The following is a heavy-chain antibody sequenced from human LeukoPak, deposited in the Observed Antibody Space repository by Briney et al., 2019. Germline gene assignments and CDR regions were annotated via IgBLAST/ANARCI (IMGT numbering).Heavy chain of an antibody. CDR1: GFTLSDYW. CDR2: ISGSGGST. D-gene: IGHD3-3*01. V-gene: IGHV3-23*01. J-gene: IGHJ4*02. CDR3: AKVDFWSGYRDY. Sequence: PGGSLRLSCAASGFTLSDYWMIHWVRQAPGKGLEWFSAISGSGGSTYYADSVKGRFTISRDNSKNTLYLQMNSLRAEDTAVYYCAKVDFWSGYRDYWGQGTLVTVSS.